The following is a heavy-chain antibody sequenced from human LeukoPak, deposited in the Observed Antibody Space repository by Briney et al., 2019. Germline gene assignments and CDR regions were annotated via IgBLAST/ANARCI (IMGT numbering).Heavy chain of an antibody. CDR2: INHSGST. CDR3: ARGKLTYYYYYGMDV. D-gene: IGHD6-6*01. CDR1: GGSFSGYY. V-gene: IGHV4-34*01. J-gene: IGHJ6*02. Sequence: SETLSLTCAVYGGSFSGYYWSWIRQPPGKGLEWIGEINHSGSTNYNPSLKSRVTISVDTSKNQFSLKLSSVTAADTAVYYCARGKLTYYYYYGMDVWGQGTTVTVSS.